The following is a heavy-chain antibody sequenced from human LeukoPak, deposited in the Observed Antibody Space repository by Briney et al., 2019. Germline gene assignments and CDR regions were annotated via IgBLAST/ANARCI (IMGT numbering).Heavy chain of an antibody. CDR3: ARHGEELTFDY. CDR2: IYYSGST. D-gene: IGHD3-9*01. V-gene: IGHV4-59*01. CDR1: GGSISSYY. Sequence: SETLSLTCTVSGGSISSYYWSWIRQPPGKGLEWIGYIYYSGSTNYNPSLKSRVTISVDTSKNQFSLKLSSVTAADTVVYYCARHGEELTFDYWGQGTLVTVSS. J-gene: IGHJ4*02.